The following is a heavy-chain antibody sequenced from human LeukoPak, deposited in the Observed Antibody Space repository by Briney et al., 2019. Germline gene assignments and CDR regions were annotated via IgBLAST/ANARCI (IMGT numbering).Heavy chain of an antibody. D-gene: IGHD6-13*01. Sequence: ASVKVSCKVSGYTLTELPMHWVRQAPGKGLEWMGGFDPEDGETIYAQKFQGRVTMTEDTSTDTAYMELSSLRSEDTAVYYCATLSLYSSSWSPSDYWGQGTLVTVSS. CDR2: FDPEDGET. CDR1: GYTLTELP. J-gene: IGHJ4*02. V-gene: IGHV1-24*01. CDR3: ATLSLYSSSWSPSDY.